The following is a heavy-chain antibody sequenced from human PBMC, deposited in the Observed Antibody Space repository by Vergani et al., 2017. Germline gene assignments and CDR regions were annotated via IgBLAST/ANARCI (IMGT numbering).Heavy chain of an antibody. CDR2: IYTSGST. Sequence: QVQLQQWGAGLLKPSETLSLTCTVSGGSISSGSYYWSWIRQPAGKGLEWIGRIYTSGSTNYNPSLKSRVTISVDTSKNQFSLKLSSVTAADTAVYYCARDSAVGYSYGIDYWGQGTLVTVSS. CDR1: GGSISSGSYY. CDR3: ARDSAVGYSYGIDY. J-gene: IGHJ4*02. D-gene: IGHD5-18*01. V-gene: IGHV4-61*02.